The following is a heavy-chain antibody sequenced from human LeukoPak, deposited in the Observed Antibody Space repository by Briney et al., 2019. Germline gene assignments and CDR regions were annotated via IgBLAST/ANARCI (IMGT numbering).Heavy chain of an antibody. D-gene: IGHD2-8*01. V-gene: IGHV4-34*01. J-gene: IGHJ4*02. CDR3: EVSGGSTNGIYFDY. CDR1: GGSISSYY. CDR2: INHSGST. Sequence: SETLSLTCTVSGGSISSYYRSWIRQPPGKGLEWIGEINHSGSTNYNPSLKSRVTISVDTSKNQFSLKLSSVTAADTAVYYCEVSGGSTNGIYFDYWGQGTLVTVSS.